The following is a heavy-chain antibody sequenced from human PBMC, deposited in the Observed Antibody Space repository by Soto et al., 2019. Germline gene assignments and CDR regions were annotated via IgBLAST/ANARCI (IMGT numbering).Heavy chain of an antibody. CDR1: GGSVSSGSYY. Sequence: QVQLQESGPGLVKPSETLSLTCTVSGGSVSSGSYYWSWIRQPPGKGLEWIGYIYYSGSTNYNPSLKSRVTISVDTSKNQFSLKLSSVTAADTAVYYCAREALYYYDSSGYYRQFDYWGQGTLVTVSS. CDR2: IYYSGST. V-gene: IGHV4-61*01. J-gene: IGHJ4*02. D-gene: IGHD3-22*01. CDR3: AREALYYYDSSGYYRQFDY.